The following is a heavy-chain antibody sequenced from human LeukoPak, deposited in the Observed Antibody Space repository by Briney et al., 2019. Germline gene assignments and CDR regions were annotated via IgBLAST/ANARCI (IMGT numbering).Heavy chain of an antibody. Sequence: ASVKVSCTPSGYTFTPYYMHWVRQAPGQGLEWMGWINRNSGGTNYAQKFQGRVTMTRDTSISTAYMELSRLRSDDTAVYYCARSRTGSGFLFDYWGQGTLVTVSS. V-gene: IGHV1-2*02. CDR3: ARSRTGSGFLFDY. D-gene: IGHD3-10*01. CDR2: INRNSGGT. CDR1: GYTFTPYY. J-gene: IGHJ4*02.